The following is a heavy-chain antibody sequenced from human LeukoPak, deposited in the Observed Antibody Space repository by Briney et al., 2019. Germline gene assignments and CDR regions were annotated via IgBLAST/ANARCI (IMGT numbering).Heavy chain of an antibody. J-gene: IGHJ4*02. Sequence: GGSLRLSCAASGFTFSYYWMGWVRQAPGKGLEWVAVIWHDGSNNYEDSVKGRFTISKDNSKNTLYLQMNSLRAEDSAVYYCARDPGTVTTLFDYWGQGTLVTVSS. CDR1: GFTFSYYW. CDR2: IWHDGSN. V-gene: IGHV3-33*08. D-gene: IGHD4-11*01. CDR3: ARDPGTVTTLFDY.